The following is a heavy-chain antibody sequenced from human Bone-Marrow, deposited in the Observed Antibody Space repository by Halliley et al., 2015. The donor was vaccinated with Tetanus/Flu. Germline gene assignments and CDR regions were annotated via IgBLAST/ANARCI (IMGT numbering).Heavy chain of an antibody. J-gene: IGHJ4*02. Sequence: LEGGANIEQDGSEKNYVHPVKGQFPIPRDNAKSSLYLKMNSLRVEDTAVYYCVGGWGWLIDYWGQGTQVTVSS. D-gene: IGHD5-12*01. CDR2: IEQDGSEK. CDR3: VGGWGWLIDY. V-gene: IGHV3-7*04.